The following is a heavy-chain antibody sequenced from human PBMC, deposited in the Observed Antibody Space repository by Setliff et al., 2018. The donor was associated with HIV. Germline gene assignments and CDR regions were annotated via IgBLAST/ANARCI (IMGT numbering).Heavy chain of an antibody. V-gene: IGHV4-61*09. CDR2: VYTDGST. Sequence: PSETLSLTCTVSGGSISSGNYYWSWIRVPAGKGLEWIGHVYTDGSTNYNPSLNSRVTISVDMSKNQFSLKMNSLTAADTALYYCVGSWYWDFDSWGQGAQVTVSS. CDR3: VGSWYWDFDS. CDR1: GGSISSGNYY. J-gene: IGHJ4*02. D-gene: IGHD6-13*01.